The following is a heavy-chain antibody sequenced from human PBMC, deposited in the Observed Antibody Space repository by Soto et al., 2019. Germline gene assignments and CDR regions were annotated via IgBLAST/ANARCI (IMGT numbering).Heavy chain of an antibody. Sequence: SETLSLTCTVSGGSITSSSYYWGWIRQPPGKGLEWIGNIYYSGSTYYNPSLKSRVTISVDTSKNQFSLKLSSVTAADTAVYYCARNGGYENWFDPWGQGILVTVSS. CDR1: GGSITSSSYY. CDR3: ARNGGYENWFDP. D-gene: IGHD1-1*01. V-gene: IGHV4-39*01. J-gene: IGHJ5*02. CDR2: IYYSGST.